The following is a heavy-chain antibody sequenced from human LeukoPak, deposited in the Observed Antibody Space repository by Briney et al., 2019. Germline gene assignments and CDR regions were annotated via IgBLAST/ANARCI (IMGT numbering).Heavy chain of an antibody. D-gene: IGHD3-10*01. J-gene: IGHJ5*02. CDR2: IYHSGST. Sequence: SGTLSLTCAVSGGSISSSNWWSWVRQPPGKGLEWIGEIYHSGSTNYNPSLKSRVTISVDKSKNQFSLKLSSVTAADTAVYYCASDVHYYGSGSSSNWFDPWGQGTLVTVSS. CDR3: ASDVHYYGSGSSSNWFDP. CDR1: GGSISSSNW. V-gene: IGHV4-4*02.